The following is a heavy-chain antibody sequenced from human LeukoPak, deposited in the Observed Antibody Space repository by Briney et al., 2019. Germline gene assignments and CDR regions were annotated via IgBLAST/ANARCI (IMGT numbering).Heavy chain of an antibody. CDR3: ARELGVRSFDY. Sequence: ASVKASCKASGYTFTGYYMHWVRQAPGQGLEWMGWINPNSGGTNYAQKFQGRVTMTRDMSTSTVYMELSSLRSEDTAVYYCARELGVRSFDYWGQGTLVTVSS. J-gene: IGHJ4*02. V-gene: IGHV1-2*02. CDR1: GYTFTGYY. CDR2: INPNSGGT. D-gene: IGHD3-10*02.